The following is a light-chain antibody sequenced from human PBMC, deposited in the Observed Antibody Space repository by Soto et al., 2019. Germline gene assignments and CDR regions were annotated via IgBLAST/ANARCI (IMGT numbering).Light chain of an antibody. CDR2: GTS. CDR1: QSISTSH. Sequence: ELVLTQSPGTLSLSPGDRATLSCRPSQSISTSHLAWYQQKPGQAPRLLLFGTSIRDTGTPDRFSGSGSGTDFTLTISTVEPEDFVVYYGQRYGSSPYTFGQGTKLEIK. V-gene: IGKV3-20*01. CDR3: QRYGSSPYT. J-gene: IGKJ2*01.